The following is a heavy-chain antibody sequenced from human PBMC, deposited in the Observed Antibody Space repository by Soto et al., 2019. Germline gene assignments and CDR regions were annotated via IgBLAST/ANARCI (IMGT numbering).Heavy chain of an antibody. J-gene: IGHJ4*01. D-gene: IGHD6-13*01. CDR2: IYWDDDK. CDR1: GFSLSTSGVG. CDR3: AHISTSSSNWYGNFAY. V-gene: IGHV2-5*02. Sequence: QFTLKESGPTLVKPTQTLTLTCTFSGFSLSTSGVGVRWIRQPPGKALEWLALIYWDDDKRYSTSLKSRLTNTKDTSKNQVVLTMTNIDPVDTATYYCAHISTSSSNWYGNFAYWGHGILVTVSS.